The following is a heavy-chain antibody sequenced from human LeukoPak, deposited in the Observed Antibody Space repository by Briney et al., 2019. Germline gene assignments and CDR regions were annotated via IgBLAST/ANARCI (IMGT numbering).Heavy chain of an antibody. CDR3: AGRTYYFDY. Sequence: GGSLRLSCAASGFTFSSYAMRWVRQAPGKGLEWVSSVSGSGGSTYYADSVKGRFTVSRDNSKNTLYLQMSSLRAEDTAVYYCAGRTYYFDYWGQGTLVTVSS. D-gene: IGHD3-16*01. J-gene: IGHJ4*02. V-gene: IGHV3-23*01. CDR1: GFTFSSYA. CDR2: VSGSGGST.